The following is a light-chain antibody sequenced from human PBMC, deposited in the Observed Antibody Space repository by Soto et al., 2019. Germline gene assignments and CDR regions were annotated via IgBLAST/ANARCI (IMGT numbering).Light chain of an antibody. CDR2: GAS. J-gene: IGKJ1*01. V-gene: IGKV3-20*01. CDR1: QSVGSNY. Sequence: EIVLTQFPGTLSLSPGESATLSCRASQSVGSNYLAWYQQRPGQPPNLLIFGASHRATGIPDRFSGSGSGTDFTLTISRLEPEDFAVYYCQQYGSSGTFGQGTKVDIK. CDR3: QQYGSSGT.